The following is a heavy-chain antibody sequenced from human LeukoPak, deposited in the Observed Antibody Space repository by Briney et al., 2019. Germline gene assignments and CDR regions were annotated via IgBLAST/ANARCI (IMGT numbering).Heavy chain of an antibody. Sequence: SETLSLTCTVSGGSISTNAYYWGWIRQPPGKGLEWITEIHHTGTTYYTPSLKSRVTISVNTSNNHFSLKLNSVTAADTAVYYCARVTYNGYQHFDYWGQGILVTVSS. D-gene: IGHD3-10*01. CDR2: IHHTGTT. J-gene: IGHJ4*02. CDR3: ARVTYNGYQHFDY. V-gene: IGHV4-39*07. CDR1: GGSISTNAYY.